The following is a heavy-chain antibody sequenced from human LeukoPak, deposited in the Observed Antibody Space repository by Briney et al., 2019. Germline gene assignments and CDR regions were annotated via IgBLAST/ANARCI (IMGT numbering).Heavy chain of an antibody. Sequence: PSETLSLTCTVSGGSISSGPHYWGWIRQSPGKGLEWIGSIYYSGSTDYNPSLKSRVTISVDTSKNQISLKLSSVTAADTAVYYCASLYYDILTGYYNPFDIWGQGTMVTVSS. V-gene: IGHV4-39*01. CDR2: IYYSGST. D-gene: IGHD3-9*01. CDR1: GGSISSGPHY. CDR3: ASLYYDILTGYYNPFDI. J-gene: IGHJ3*02.